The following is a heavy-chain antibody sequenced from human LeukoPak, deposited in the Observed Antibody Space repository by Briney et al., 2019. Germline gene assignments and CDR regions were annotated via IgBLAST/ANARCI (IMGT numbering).Heavy chain of an antibody. D-gene: IGHD6-13*01. CDR2: INPNSGDT. V-gene: IGHV1-2*02. CDR1: GYPFIGYY. J-gene: IGHJ5*02. Sequence: ASVKVSCKASGYPFIGYYIHWVRQAPGQGLEWMGWINPNSGDTNYAQKFQGRVTMTRDTSISTAYMELNSLRSDDTAVYYCARRVGAAAGTWWFDPWGQGTLVTVSS. CDR3: ARRVGAAAGTWWFDP.